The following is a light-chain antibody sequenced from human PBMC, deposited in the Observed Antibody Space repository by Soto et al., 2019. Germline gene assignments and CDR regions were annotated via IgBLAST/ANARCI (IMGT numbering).Light chain of an antibody. CDR3: MQTIHLPIT. CDR2: ELS. CDR1: QSLVHSDGIAY. J-gene: IGKJ5*01. Sequence: VMTQSPLSLPVTPGQPASISCRANQSLVHSDGIAYFSWFQQRPGPSPQLMINELSNRFSGVPDRFSGSGSGTDFTLKISRVEAEDGGVFYCMQTIHLPITFGQGTRLEIK. V-gene: IGKV2D-29*02.